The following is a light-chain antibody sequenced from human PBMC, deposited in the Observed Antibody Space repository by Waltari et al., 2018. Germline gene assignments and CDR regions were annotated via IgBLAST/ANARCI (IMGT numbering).Light chain of an antibody. CDR3: CSYAGRNIWV. CDR2: EVI. Sequence: QSALTQPAFVSGSPGQSITIPCTGPSSCFWLYNLASWYQPPPGKAPELVVYEVISRPSGVSNPFSCSKSGNTAPLTISGLQAEDGAYYYCCSYAGRNIWVFGGGTKLTVL. V-gene: IGLV2-23*02. J-gene: IGLJ3*02. CDR1: SSCFWLYNL.